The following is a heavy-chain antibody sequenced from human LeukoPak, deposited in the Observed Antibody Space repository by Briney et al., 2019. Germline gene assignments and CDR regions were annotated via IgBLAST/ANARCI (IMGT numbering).Heavy chain of an antibody. Sequence: GGSLRLSCAASGFTFSSYAMHWVRQAPGKGPEWVAVISYDGSNKYYADSVKGRFTISRDNSKNTLYLQMNSLRAEGTAVYYCARDPRRYCSSTSCYAHWFDPWGQGTLVTVSS. CDR2: ISYDGSNK. CDR3: ARDPRRYCSSTSCYAHWFDP. J-gene: IGHJ5*02. CDR1: GFTFSSYA. V-gene: IGHV3-30-3*01. D-gene: IGHD2-2*01.